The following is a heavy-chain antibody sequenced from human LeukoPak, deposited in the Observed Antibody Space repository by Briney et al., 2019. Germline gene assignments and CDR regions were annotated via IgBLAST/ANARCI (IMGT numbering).Heavy chain of an antibody. J-gene: IGHJ4*02. CDR1: GGSISSYY. Sequence: KPSETLSLTCTVSGGSISSYYWSWIRQPPGKGLEWIGYIYYSGSTNYNPSLKSRVTISVDTSKNQFSLKLSSVTAADTAMYYCASRSGYYWGFDYWGQGTLVTVSS. D-gene: IGHD3-3*01. CDR3: ASRSGYYWGFDY. V-gene: IGHV4-59*01. CDR2: IYYSGST.